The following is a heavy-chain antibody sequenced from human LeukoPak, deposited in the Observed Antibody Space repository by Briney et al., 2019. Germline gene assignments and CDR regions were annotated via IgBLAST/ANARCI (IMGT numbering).Heavy chain of an antibody. V-gene: IGHV3-7*01. D-gene: IGHD3-10*01. CDR2: INQDGREK. J-gene: IGHJ4*02. CDR1: GFTFSSYW. Sequence: GGPLRLSCAASGFTFSSYWMSWVRQAPGKGLEWVANINQDGREKYYVDSVKGRFTISRDNAKNSLYLQMNSLRAEDTAVYYCARVSPQANSGDYWGQGTLVTVSS. CDR3: ARVSPQANSGDY.